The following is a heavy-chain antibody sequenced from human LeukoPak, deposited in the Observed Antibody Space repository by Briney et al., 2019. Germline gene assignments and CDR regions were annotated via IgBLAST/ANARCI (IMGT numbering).Heavy chain of an antibody. D-gene: IGHD5-12*01. Sequence: GGSLRLSCAASGFTFSSYAMSWVRQAPGKGLEWVSAISGSGGSTYYADSVKGRFTISRDNSKNTLYLQMNSLRAEDTAVYYCVRKNPGYSGHHFDYWGQGTLVTVSS. CDR2: ISGSGGST. CDR1: GFTFSSYA. CDR3: VRKNPGYSGHHFDY. J-gene: IGHJ4*02. V-gene: IGHV3-23*01.